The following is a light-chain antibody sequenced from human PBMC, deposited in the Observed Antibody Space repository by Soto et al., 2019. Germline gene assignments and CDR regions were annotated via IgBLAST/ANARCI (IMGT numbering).Light chain of an antibody. CDR2: STI. CDR1: TGAVTSGYY. J-gene: IGLJ2*01. Sequence: QAVVTQEPSLTVSPGGTVTLTCASSTGAVTSGYYPNWFQQKPGQAPRALIYSTIHKHSWTPARFSGSLLGGKAALTLSGVQPEDEAEYYCLLYLGGANVGVGGGTKVTV. V-gene: IGLV7-43*01. CDR3: LLYLGGANVG.